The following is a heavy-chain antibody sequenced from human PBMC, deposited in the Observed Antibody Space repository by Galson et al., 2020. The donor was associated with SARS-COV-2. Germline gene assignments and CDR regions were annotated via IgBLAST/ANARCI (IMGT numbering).Heavy chain of an antibody. CDR1: GFTFSGAV. J-gene: IGHJ4*02. CDR3: TTIDY. V-gene: IGHV3-73*01. Sequence: QLGESLKISCAASGFTFSGAVMHWVRLASGQGLEWVGRIRSRPYNYATGYAAAVKGRFIISRDDSKKTAYLQMNSLKTWDTAVYYCTTIDYCGQGTLVT. CDR2: IRSRPYNYAT.